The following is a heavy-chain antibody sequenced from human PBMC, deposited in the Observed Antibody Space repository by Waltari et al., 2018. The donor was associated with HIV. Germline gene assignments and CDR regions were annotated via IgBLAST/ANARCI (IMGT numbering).Heavy chain of an antibody. J-gene: IGHJ4*02. CDR1: GVTFRAYY. CDR3: SSQTKRGLHDY. V-gene: IGHV3-11*05. D-gene: IGHD2-15*01. Sequence: QVQLVESGGGLVTPGGSLRLSCEASGVTFRAYYMSWIRQAPGKGLEWIAYVSLGGSYTDYADSVRGRFTILRDDATNSVFLQMHSLRAEDAAVYYCSSQTKRGLHDYWGQGTLVTVSS. CDR2: VSLGGSYT.